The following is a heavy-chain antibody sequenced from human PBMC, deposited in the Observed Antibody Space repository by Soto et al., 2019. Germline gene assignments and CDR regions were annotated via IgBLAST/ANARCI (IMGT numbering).Heavy chain of an antibody. CDR3: ARETVTWAFDI. CDR2: IYSGGST. CDR1: GFTVSSNY. J-gene: IGHJ3*02. V-gene: IGHV3-53*05. D-gene: IGHD4-17*01. Sequence: GGSLRLSCAASGFTVSSNYMSWVRQAPGKGLEWVSVIYSGGSTYYADSVKGRFTISRDNSKNTLYLQMNSLRAEDTAVYYCARETVTWAFDIWGQGTMVTVSS.